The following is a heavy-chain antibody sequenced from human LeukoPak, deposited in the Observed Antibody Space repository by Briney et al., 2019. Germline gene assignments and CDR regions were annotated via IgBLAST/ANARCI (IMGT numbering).Heavy chain of an antibody. CDR1: GFTFSSYA. CDR3: AKGDAIFGVVIAPYDAFDI. CDR2: ISASGGST. Sequence: GGSLRLSCAASGFTFSSYAMSWVRQAPGKGLEWVSAISASGGSTYYADSVKGRFTISRDNSKNTLYLQMNSLRAEDTAVYYCAKGDAIFGVVIAPYDAFDIWGQGTMVTVSS. J-gene: IGHJ3*02. V-gene: IGHV3-23*01. D-gene: IGHD3-3*01.